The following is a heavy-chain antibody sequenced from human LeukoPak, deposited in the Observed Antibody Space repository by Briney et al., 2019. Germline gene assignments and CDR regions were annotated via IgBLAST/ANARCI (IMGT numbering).Heavy chain of an antibody. Sequence: SESLSLTCGLFGRSIIGYHWNWIRQSPGKGLEWIGEINHSGSANYNPSSKSRGIISLDTSKNQFTLQLRSVTAADTAVYYCARDPTTVVSVPYYFDDWGQGTLVSVSS. CDR2: INHSGSA. J-gene: IGHJ4*02. D-gene: IGHD4-11*01. CDR1: GRSIIGYH. CDR3: ARDPTTVVSVPYYFDD. V-gene: IGHV4-34*01.